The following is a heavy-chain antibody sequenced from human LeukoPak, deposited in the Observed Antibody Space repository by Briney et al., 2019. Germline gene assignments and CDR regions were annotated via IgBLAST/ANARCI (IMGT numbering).Heavy chain of an antibody. CDR1: GFIFSSYG. D-gene: IGHD3-10*01. J-gene: IGHJ4*02. CDR2: ISWNSGSI. Sequence: TGGSLRLSCAASGFIFSSYGMHWVRQAPGKGLEWVSGISWNSGSIGYADSVKGRFTISRDNAKNSLYLQMNSLRAEDTALYYCAKDNLRTYGSGSYRYWGQGTLVTVSS. V-gene: IGHV3-9*01. CDR3: AKDNLRTYGSGSYRY.